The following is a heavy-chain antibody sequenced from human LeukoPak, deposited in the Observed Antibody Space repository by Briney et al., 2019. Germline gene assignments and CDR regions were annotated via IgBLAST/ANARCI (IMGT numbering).Heavy chain of an antibody. Sequence: GASVKVSCKASGYTFTSYGISWVRQAPGQGLEWMGWISAYNGNTNYAQKLQGRVTMTTDTSTRTAYMELGILRSDDTAVYYCARVQLSMGYYYYYIDVWGKGTTVTVSS. J-gene: IGHJ6*03. CDR1: GYTFTSYG. CDR3: ARVQLSMGYYYYYIDV. V-gene: IGHV1-18*01. CDR2: ISAYNGNT. D-gene: IGHD1-1*01.